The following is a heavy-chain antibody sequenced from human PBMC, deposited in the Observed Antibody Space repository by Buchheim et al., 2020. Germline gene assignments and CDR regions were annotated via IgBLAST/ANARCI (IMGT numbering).Heavy chain of an antibody. V-gene: IGHV3-7*01. Sequence: EVQLVESGGGLVQPGGSLRLSCVASGFTFTTYYMSWVRQAPGKGLEWVANIKQDGSEKYYVDSVKGRFTISRDNAKNTLYLQMNSLRAEDTALYYCARDFTGNLEIWGQGT. CDR1: GFTFTTYY. CDR3: ARDFTGNLEI. CDR2: IKQDGSEK. J-gene: IGHJ3*02. D-gene: IGHD3-9*01.